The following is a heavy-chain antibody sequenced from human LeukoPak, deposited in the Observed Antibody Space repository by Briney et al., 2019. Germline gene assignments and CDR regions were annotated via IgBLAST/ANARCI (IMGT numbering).Heavy chain of an antibody. CDR3: AIVTWESRPPDCNS. J-gene: IGHJ4*02. Sequence: PGGSLRLTCAASGFTFSSHSMAWVRQAPGKGLEWVSAIRGSGDTALYADSVKGRFTISRDNFKNIVYLEMNSLRAEDTATYYCAIVTWESRPPDCNSWGPGTLVTVSS. D-gene: IGHD1-26*01. V-gene: IGHV3-23*01. CDR2: IRGSGDTA. CDR1: GFTFSSHS.